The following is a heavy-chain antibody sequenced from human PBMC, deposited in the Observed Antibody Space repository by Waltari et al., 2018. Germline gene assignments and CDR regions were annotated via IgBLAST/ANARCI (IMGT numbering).Heavy chain of an antibody. CDR1: GFSLSTSGVG. V-gene: IGHV2-5*01. CDR3: AQIDRRRDSMNWFDP. Sequence: QITLKESGPTLVKPTQTLTLTCTFSGFSLSTSGVGVGWIRQPPGKALEWLVLIYWKDDKRDRQSLKSRLTSTKDTSKNQVVLTMTNMDPGDTATYYCAQIDRRRDSMNWFDPWGQGTLVTVSS. J-gene: IGHJ5*02. CDR2: IYWKDDK.